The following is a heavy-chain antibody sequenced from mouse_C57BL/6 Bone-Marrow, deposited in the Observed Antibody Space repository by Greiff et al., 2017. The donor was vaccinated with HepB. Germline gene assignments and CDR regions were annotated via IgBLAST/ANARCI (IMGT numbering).Heavy chain of an antibody. CDR1: GYTFTSYG. CDR3: ARYGDGYYYAMDY. CDR2: IYPRSGNT. D-gene: IGHD2-3*01. J-gene: IGHJ2*01. V-gene: IGHV1-81*01. Sequence: VQLQESGAELARPGASVKLSCKASGYTFTSYGISWVKQRTGQGLEWIGEIYPRSGNTYYNEKFKGKATLTADKYSSTAYMELRSLTSEDSAVYFCARYGDGYYYAMDYWGQGTTLTVSS.